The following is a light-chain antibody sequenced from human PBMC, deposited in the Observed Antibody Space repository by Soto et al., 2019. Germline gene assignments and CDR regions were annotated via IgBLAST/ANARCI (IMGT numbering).Light chain of an antibody. CDR3: QQYHSFSYT. CDR1: QSISTW. V-gene: IGKV1-5*01. CDR2: DAS. Sequence: DIQMTQSPSTLSASVGDRVTITCRASQSISTWLAWYQQKPGKAPKLLIHDASSLESGVPSRFSASGSGTEFTLTISSLQPDDLATYACQQYHSFSYTFGQGTKLEIK. J-gene: IGKJ2*01.